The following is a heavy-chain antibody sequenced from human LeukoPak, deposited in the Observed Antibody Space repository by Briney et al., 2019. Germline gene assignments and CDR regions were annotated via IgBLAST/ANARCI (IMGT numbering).Heavy chain of an antibody. V-gene: IGHV1-18*01. Sequence: GASVTVSCKASGYTFTSYGISWVRQAPGQGLEWMGWISAYNGNTNYAQKLQGRVTMTTDTSTSAAYMELRSLRSDDTAVYYCARVSSTSRWGAFDIWGQGTMVTVSS. D-gene: IGHD2-2*01. CDR3: ARVSSTSRWGAFDI. CDR1: GYTFTSYG. J-gene: IGHJ3*02. CDR2: ISAYNGNT.